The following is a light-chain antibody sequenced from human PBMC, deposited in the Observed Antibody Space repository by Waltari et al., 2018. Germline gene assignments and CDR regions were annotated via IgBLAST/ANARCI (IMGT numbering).Light chain of an antibody. V-gene: IGLV1-44*01. CDR2: RNN. J-gene: IGLJ3*02. CDR3: AAWDDSRNGWV. CDR1: DSNIARNS. Sequence: QSVLTQPPSASGTPGQTVTISCSGGDSNIARNSVHWYQKFPGAAPKLLIFRNNQRPSGVPDRFSGSKSGTSASRAISGLQSEDESDYFCAAWDDSRNGWVFGEGTRVAVL.